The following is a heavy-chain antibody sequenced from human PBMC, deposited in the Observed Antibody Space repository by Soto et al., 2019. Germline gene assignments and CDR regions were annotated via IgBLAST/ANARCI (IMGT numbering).Heavy chain of an antibody. J-gene: IGHJ4*03. Sequence: GGSLRLSCAASGFTFSSYWMHWVRQAPGKGLVWVSRINSDGSSTSYADSVKGRFTISRDDAKNTLYLQMNSLRAEDTAVYYCAREEGYCGGGYCFRSAFDLWGQGLVVTLFS. CDR3: AREEGYCGGGYCFRSAFDL. CDR1: GFTFSSYW. CDR2: INSDGSST. D-gene: IGHD2-15*01. V-gene: IGHV3-74*01.